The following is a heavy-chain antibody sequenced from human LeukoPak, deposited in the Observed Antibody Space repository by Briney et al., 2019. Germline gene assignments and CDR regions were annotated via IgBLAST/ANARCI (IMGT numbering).Heavy chain of an antibody. CDR1: GFSFGFYG. J-gene: IGHJ3*02. V-gene: IGHV3-30*02. Sequence: QPGGSLRLSCAASGFSFGFYGLHWVRQAPGKGLEWVAFIRTDGSIDYYADSVRGRFTISRVNSKNTFYLQMNSLRAEDTAVYYCAKETGNLGQGGFEIWGQGTMVTVS. CDR3: AKETGNLGQGGFEI. D-gene: IGHD3-9*01. CDR2: IRTDGSID.